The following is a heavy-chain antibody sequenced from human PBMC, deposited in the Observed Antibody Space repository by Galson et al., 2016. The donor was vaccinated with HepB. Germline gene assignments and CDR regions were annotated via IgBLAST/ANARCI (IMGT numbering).Heavy chain of an antibody. Sequence: SETLSLTCCVSDVSVNSEAYHWIWIRQPPGRGLEWLGHTYPSRPSSYNPSLKSRVTMSVDTSKNQFSLTLSSVTAADTAVYYCATYFVGRGGSGYWGPGALVTVSS. CDR1: DVSVNSEAYH. D-gene: IGHD3-16*01. J-gene: IGHJ4*02. V-gene: IGHV4-61*08. CDR3: ATYFVGRGGSGY. CDR2: TYPSRPS.